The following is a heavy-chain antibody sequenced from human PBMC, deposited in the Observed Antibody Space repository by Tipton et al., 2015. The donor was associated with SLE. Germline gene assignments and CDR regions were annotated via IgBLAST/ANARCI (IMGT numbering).Heavy chain of an antibody. D-gene: IGHD1-26*01. CDR1: SGSISGYY. V-gene: IGHV4-4*07. J-gene: IGHJ4*02. CDR3: ARGGGSYYDY. Sequence: TLSLTCNLSSGSISGYYWSWIRQPAGKGGEWIGRIYSSGSTIYNPPLKSRLTLSLDMSNNQFSLRVRSVTAADTAVYYCARGGGSYYDYWGQGRLVTVSS. CDR2: IYSSGST.